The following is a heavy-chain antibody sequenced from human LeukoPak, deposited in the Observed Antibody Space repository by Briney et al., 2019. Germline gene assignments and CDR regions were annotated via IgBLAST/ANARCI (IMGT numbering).Heavy chain of an antibody. CDR3: AKGRAIANLDLFDP. Sequence: GGSLRLSCAAYGFTFSSYAMTWVRQAPGKGREWVSSILGSGAGTYYADSVKGRFTVSRDNSKNTMYLEMNSLRAEDTAVYYCAKGRAIANLDLFDPGGEATLLTVP. CDR2: ILGSGAGT. CDR1: GFTFSSYA. V-gene: IGHV3-23*01. J-gene: IGHJ5*02. D-gene: IGHD4/OR15-4a*01.